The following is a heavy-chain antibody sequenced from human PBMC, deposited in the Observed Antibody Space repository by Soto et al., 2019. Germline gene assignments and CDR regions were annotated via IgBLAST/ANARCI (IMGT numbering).Heavy chain of an antibody. CDR1: GGSFSGYY. CDR2: IYYSGST. Sequence: PSETLSLTCAVYGGSFSGYYWSWIRQPPGKGLEWIGYIYYSGSTNYNPSLKSRVTISVDTSKNQFSLKLSSVTAADTAVYYCARESVDSSGLPTAYFDYWGQGTLVTVSS. D-gene: IGHD6-19*01. J-gene: IGHJ4*02. V-gene: IGHV4-59*01. CDR3: ARESVDSSGLPTAYFDY.